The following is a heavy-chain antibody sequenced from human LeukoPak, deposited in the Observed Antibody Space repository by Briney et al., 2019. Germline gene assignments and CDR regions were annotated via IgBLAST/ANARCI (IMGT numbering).Heavy chain of an antibody. J-gene: IGHJ4*02. Sequence: ASVKVSCKASGYTFTNYGISWVRQAPGQGLEWMGWISAYNGNTNYAQKLQGRVTMTTDTSTSTAYMELRSLRSDDTAVYYCARRYCSSTSCHVDYWGQGTLVTVSS. CDR1: GYTFTNYG. D-gene: IGHD2-2*01. CDR2: ISAYNGNT. V-gene: IGHV1-18*04. CDR3: ARRYCSSTSCHVDY.